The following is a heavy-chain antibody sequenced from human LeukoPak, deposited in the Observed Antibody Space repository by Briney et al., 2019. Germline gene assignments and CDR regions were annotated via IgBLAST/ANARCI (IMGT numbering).Heavy chain of an antibody. CDR2: ISGSGGGT. D-gene: IGHD2-15*01. J-gene: IGHJ4*02. V-gene: IGHV3-23*01. CDR1: GFTFSNYA. Sequence: GWSLRLSCAASGFTFSNYAMSWVRQAPGKGLEWVSAISGSGGGTYYADSVKGRFTISRDNSKNTLYLQMNSLRAEDTAVYYCAKRDCSGGSCYSFYDYWGQGTLVTVSS. CDR3: AKRDCSGGSCYSFYDY.